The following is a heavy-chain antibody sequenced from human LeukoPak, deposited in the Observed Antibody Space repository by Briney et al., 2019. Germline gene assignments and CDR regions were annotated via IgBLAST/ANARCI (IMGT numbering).Heavy chain of an antibody. CDR3: AKMVFWSGTHDY. CDR1: GFTFSSYG. Sequence: GGSLRLSYAASGFTFSSYGMHWVRQAPGKGLEWVAFIRYDGSNKYYADSVKGRFTISRDNSKNTLYLQMNNLRAEDTAVYYCAKMVFWSGTHDYWGQGTLVTVSS. V-gene: IGHV3-30*02. CDR2: IRYDGSNK. J-gene: IGHJ4*02. D-gene: IGHD3-3*01.